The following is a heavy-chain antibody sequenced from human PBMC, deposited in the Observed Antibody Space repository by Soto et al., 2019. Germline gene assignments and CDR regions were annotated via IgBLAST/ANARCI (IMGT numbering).Heavy chain of an antibody. CDR2: MNPNSGNT. CDR3: ARADRTDAFDI. V-gene: IGHV1-8*02. Sequence: ASVQVSCKASGYTFTSYGINWVRQATGQGLEWMGWMNPNSGNTGYAQKFQGRVTMTRNTSISTAYMELSSLRSEDTAVYYCARADRTDAFDIWGQGTMVTVSS. J-gene: IGHJ3*02. CDR1: GYTFTSYG.